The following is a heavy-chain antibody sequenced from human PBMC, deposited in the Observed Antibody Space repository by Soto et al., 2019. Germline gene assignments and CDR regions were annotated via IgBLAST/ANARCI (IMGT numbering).Heavy chain of an antibody. V-gene: IGHV4-59*01. D-gene: IGHD2-21*02. CDR1: CASIINYY. Sequence: PSETLSLTVTVSCASIINYYWIWIRQPPGEGLDWIGYIYHSGSTNYNPSLRRRVTISVDTSKNQFSLKLRSVTAADTAVYYCARDGEVYCGGDCYAFDYWGQGTLVTVSS. CDR2: IYHSGST. CDR3: ARDGEVYCGGDCYAFDY. J-gene: IGHJ4*02.